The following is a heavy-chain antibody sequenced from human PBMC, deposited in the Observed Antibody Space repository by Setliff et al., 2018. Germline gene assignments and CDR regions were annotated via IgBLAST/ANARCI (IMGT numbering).Heavy chain of an antibody. Sequence: ASVKVSCKASGYTFTSYGVSWVRPAPGQGLEWMGWISAYNGNTNYAQRLRGRVTMTTDTATNTAYMELRSLTSYDTAIYYCVRDPFRNYDTAPVWFASWGQGTLVTVSS. V-gene: IGHV1-18*01. CDR2: ISAYNGNT. J-gene: IGHJ5*01. CDR1: GYTFTSYG. CDR3: VRDPFRNYDTAPVWFAS. D-gene: IGHD3-22*01.